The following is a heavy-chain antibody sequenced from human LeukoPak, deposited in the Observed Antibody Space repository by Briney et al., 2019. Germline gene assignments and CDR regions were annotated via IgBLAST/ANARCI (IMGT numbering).Heavy chain of an antibody. CDR1: GGSVSSGSYY. V-gene: IGHV4-61*01. Sequence: PSETLSLTCTVSGGSVSSGSYYWSWIRQPPGKGLEWIGYICYSGSTNYNPSLKSRVTISVDTSKNQFSLKLSSVTAADTAVYYCARDGFRGDYWGQGTLVTVSS. D-gene: IGHD3-10*01. CDR2: ICYSGST. J-gene: IGHJ4*02. CDR3: ARDGFRGDY.